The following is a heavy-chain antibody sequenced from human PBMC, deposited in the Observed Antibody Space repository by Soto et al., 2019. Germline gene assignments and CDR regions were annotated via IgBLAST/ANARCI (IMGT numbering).Heavy chain of an antibody. J-gene: IGHJ3*02. CDR1: GFTFRNYA. Sequence: GGSLRLYCAASGFTFRNYAMSWVRQAPGKGLEWVSASSGSGDNTYYADSVKGRFTISRDNSKNTLYLHMNTLRAEDTAVYYCAKENYETSGYALDAFDIWGQGTMVTVSS. V-gene: IGHV3-23*01. CDR2: SSGSGDNT. CDR3: AKENYETSGYALDAFDI. D-gene: IGHD3-22*01.